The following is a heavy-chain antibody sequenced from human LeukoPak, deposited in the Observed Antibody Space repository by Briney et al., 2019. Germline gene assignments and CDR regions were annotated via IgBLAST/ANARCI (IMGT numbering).Heavy chain of an antibody. J-gene: IGHJ4*02. CDR2: IYYSGST. Sequence: PSETLSLTCTVSGGSISSYYWSWIRQPPGKGLEWIWYIYYSGSTNYNPSLKSRVTISVDTSKNQFSLKLSSVTAAETAVYYCARTGGIYIDYWGQGTLVTVSS. CDR1: GGSISSYY. D-gene: IGHD3-16*01. CDR3: ARTGGIYIDY. V-gene: IGHV4-59*08.